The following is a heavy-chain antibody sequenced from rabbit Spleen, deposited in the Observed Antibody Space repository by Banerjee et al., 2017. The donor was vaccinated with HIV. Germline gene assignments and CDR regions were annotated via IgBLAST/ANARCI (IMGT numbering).Heavy chain of an antibody. J-gene: IGHJ4*01. Sequence: QEQLVESGGGLVKPEGSLKLSCTASGFSFSNKAVVCWVRQAPGKGLEWIGYIDPVFGITYYASWVNGRFSISRENAQNTVFLQMTSLTAADTATYFCVRDLENYVGSSYLDLWGPGTLVTVS. D-gene: IGHD8-1*01. CDR1: GFSFSNKA. V-gene: IGHV1S47*01. CDR2: IDPVFGIT. CDR3: VRDLENYVGSSYLDL.